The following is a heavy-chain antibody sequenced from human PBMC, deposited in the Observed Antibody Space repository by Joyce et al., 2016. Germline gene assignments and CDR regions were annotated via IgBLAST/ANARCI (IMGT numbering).Heavy chain of an antibody. V-gene: IGHV1-46*01. CDR3: AKAHRRFSNWFDP. Sequence: VHLVQSGAEVKKPGASVRVSCKASGYNFIDFYVHWVRQAPGHGLEWIGLVNPLGGTTTYAQKFQGRVSMTRDTSTSTVYLELNTLRYDDTALYYCAKAHRRFSNWFDPWGQGTLVTVSS. D-gene: IGHD3-3*01. CDR1: GYNFIDFY. J-gene: IGHJ5*02. CDR2: VNPLGGTT.